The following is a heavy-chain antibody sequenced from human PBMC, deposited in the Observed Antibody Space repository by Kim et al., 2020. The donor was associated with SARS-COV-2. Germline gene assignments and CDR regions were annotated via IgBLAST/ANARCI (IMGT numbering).Heavy chain of an antibody. D-gene: IGHD3-10*01. CDR3: AGHSGMAGYFDY. Sequence: GGSLRLSCAASGFTFRSYEMNWVRQAPGKGLEWVSYISSSGSTIYYADSVKGRFTISRDNAKKSLYLQMNSLRAEDTAVYYCAGHSGMAGYFDYWGQGTLVTVSS. J-gene: IGHJ4*02. CDR1: GFTFRSYE. CDR2: ISSSGSTI. V-gene: IGHV3-48*03.